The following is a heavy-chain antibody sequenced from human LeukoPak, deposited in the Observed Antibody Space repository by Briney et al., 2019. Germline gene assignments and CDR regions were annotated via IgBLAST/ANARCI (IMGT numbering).Heavy chain of an antibody. CDR2: ISSSSSYI. CDR3: ARDRGKRGFDY. V-gene: IGHV3-21*01. CDR1: GFTFSSYS. Sequence: GGSLRLSCAASGFTFSSYSMNWVRPAPGKGLEWVSSISSSSSYIYYADSVKGRFTISRDNAKNSLYLQMNSLRAEDTAVYYCARDRGKRGFDYWGQGTLVTVSS. J-gene: IGHJ4*02.